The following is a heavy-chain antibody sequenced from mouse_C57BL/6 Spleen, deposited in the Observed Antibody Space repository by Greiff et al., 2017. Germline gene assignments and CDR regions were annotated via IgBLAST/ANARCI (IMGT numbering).Heavy chain of an antibody. J-gene: IGHJ4*01. Sequence: QVQLKESGAELVRPGASVTLSCKASGYTFTDYEMHWVKQTPVHGLEWIGAIDPETGGTAYNQKFKGKATLTADTSSSTAYMELRSLTSEDSAVSDCTRADGDGGPIDYAMDDWGKGTSVTVSS. D-gene: IGHD1-1*02. CDR1: GYTFTDYE. CDR2: IDPETGGT. V-gene: IGHV1-15*01. CDR3: TRADGDGGPIDYAMDD.